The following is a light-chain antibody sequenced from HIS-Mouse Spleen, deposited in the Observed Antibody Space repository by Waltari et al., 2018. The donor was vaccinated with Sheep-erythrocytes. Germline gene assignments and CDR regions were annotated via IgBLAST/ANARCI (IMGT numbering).Light chain of an antibody. CDR3: QQRSNWYT. J-gene: IGKJ2*01. Sequence: EIVLTQSPATLSLSPGERATLSCRARQSVSSYLAWYQQKPGQAPRLLIYDASNRATGIPARFSGSGSGADFTLTISSLEPEDFAVYYCQQRSNWYTFGQGTKL. CDR2: DAS. CDR1: QSVSSY. V-gene: IGKV3-11*01.